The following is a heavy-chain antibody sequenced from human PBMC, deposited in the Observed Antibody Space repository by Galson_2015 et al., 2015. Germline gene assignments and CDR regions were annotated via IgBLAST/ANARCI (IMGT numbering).Heavy chain of an antibody. V-gene: IGHV1-2*06. CDR3: VRTSLLITTGPFDY. CDR1: GYTFTGYY. CDR2: INPNSGGT. Sequence: SVKVSCKASGYTFTGYYMHWVRQAPGQGLEWMGRINPNSGGTNYAQKFQGRVTMTRDTSISTAYMELSRLRSDDTAVYYCVRTSLLITTGPFDYWGQGTLVTVS. D-gene: IGHD3-3*01. J-gene: IGHJ4*02.